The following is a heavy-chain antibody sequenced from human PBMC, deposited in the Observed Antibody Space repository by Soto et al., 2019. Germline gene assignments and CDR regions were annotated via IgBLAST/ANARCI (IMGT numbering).Heavy chain of an antibody. CDR2: TSGGGDVA. D-gene: IGHD4-17*01. Sequence: EVQLLESGGGLIQPGGSLRLSYTASGFTFINYAMNWVRQAPGKGLEWVSGTSGGGDVAFYADSVKGRFAISRDNSKNTLYLQMNSLRAEDTVLYYCVKKSIGTVTNPVYWTFDLWGRGTLVTVSS. CDR3: VKKSIGTVTNPVYWTFDL. J-gene: IGHJ2*01. V-gene: IGHV3-23*01. CDR1: GFTFINYA.